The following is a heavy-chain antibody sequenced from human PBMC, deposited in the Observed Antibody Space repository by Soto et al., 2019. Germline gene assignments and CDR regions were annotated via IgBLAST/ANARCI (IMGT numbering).Heavy chain of an antibody. CDR1: GFTFSSYD. Sequence: GGSLRLSCAASGFTFSSYDMHWVRQATGKGLEWVSAIGTAGDTYYPGSVKGRFTISRENAKNSLYLQMNSLRAEDTAVYYCARVVLDYSPLGPFYYYYGMDVWGQGTTVTVSS. CDR3: ARVVLDYSPLGPFYYYYGMDV. CDR2: IGTAGDT. V-gene: IGHV3-13*01. J-gene: IGHJ6*02. D-gene: IGHD4-4*01.